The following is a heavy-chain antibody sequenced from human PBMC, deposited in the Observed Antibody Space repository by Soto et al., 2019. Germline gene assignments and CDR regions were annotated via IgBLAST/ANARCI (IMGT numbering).Heavy chain of an antibody. V-gene: IGHV1-69*01. J-gene: IGHJ4*02. Sequence: QVQLVQSGAEVRKPGSSVKVSCKASGGTFSRHAISWVRQAPGQGLEWMGGIIPIFGTANHAKKSQDRVMIIAAETTSTVYMDWSSLRTEETAMYYCARGWGYDSNDYYYAYWGQGTLVIVSS. CDR2: IIPIFGTA. CDR3: ARGWGYDSNDYYYAY. D-gene: IGHD3-22*01. CDR1: GGTFSRHA.